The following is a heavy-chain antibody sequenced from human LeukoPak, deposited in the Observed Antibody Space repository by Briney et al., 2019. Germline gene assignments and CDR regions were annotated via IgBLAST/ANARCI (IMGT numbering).Heavy chain of an antibody. D-gene: IGHD6-13*01. CDR1: GFTFSSYA. CDR2: ISGSGGST. J-gene: IGHJ3*02. Sequence: GESLRLSCAASGFTFSSYAMSWVRQAPGKGLEWVSAISGSGGSTYYADSVKGRFTISRDNSKNTLYLQMNSLRAEDTAVYYCAKDGWDSSSWYRAFDIWGQGTMVTVSS. CDR3: AKDGWDSSSWYRAFDI. V-gene: IGHV3-23*01.